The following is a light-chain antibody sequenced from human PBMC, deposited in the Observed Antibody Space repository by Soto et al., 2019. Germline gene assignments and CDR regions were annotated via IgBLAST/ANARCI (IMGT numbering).Light chain of an antibody. J-gene: IGKJ5*01. Sequence: EIALPQSPGTLSLSPGERATLSCRASQSVSSHLAWYQQKPGQAPRLLIYGASTRATGTPDRFSGSGSGTDFTLTISRLEPEDFAVYYCQQYGSSPPITFGQGTRLEIK. V-gene: IGKV3-20*01. CDR2: GAS. CDR1: QSVSSH. CDR3: QQYGSSPPIT.